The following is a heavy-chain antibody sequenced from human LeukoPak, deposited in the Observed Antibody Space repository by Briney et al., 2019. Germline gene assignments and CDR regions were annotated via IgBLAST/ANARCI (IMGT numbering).Heavy chain of an antibody. CDR3: ARSTVRYCSGGSCYDWFDP. V-gene: IGHV1-69*13. J-gene: IGHJ5*02. CDR2: IIPIFGTA. CDR1: GGTFSSYA. Sequence: SVKVSCKASGGTFSSYAISWVRQAPGQGLEWMGGIIPIFGTANYAQKFQGRVTITADESTSTAYMELSSLRTEDTAVYYCARSTVRYCSGGSCYDWFDPWGQGTLVTVSS. D-gene: IGHD2-15*01.